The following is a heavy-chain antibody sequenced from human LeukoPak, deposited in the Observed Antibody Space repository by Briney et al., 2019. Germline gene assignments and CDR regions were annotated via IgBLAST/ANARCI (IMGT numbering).Heavy chain of an antibody. D-gene: IGHD4-17*01. CDR3: ASKLTSGY. J-gene: IGHJ4*02. CDR2: IYSGGTT. V-gene: IGHV3-66*01. CDR1: GFTVTSNY. Sequence: PGGSLRLSCVVSGFTVTSNYMSWVRQAPGKGLEWVSVIYSGGTTNYADSVKGRFTVYRDNSKNTRYLQMNSLRAEHTAVYYCASKLTSGYWGQGTLVTVSS.